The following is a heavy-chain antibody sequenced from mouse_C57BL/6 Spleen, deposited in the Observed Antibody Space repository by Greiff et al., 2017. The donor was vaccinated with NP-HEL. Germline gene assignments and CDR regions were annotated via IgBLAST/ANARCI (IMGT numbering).Heavy chain of an antibody. D-gene: IGHD2-4*01. J-gene: IGHJ4*01. Sequence: LVKPGASVKISCKASGYAFSSSWMNWVKQRPGKGLEWIGRIYPGDGDTNYNGKFKGKATLTADKSSSTAYMQLSSLTSEDSAVYFCARSEGDYDGAMDYWGQGTSVTVSS. V-gene: IGHV1-82*01. CDR2: IYPGDGDT. CDR3: ARSEGDYDGAMDY. CDR1: GYAFSSSW.